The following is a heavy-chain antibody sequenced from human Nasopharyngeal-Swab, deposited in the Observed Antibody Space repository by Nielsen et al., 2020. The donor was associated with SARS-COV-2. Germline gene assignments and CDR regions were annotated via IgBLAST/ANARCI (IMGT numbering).Heavy chain of an antibody. CDR2: IKHRGNT. CDR1: GGSFSDFY. Sequence: SETLSLTCSVYGGSFSDFYWSWIGQAPGKGLEGIGEIKHRGNTNSNPSLKRRVTMSVDTSKNPFSLTLTPVTAADTAVYFGARGGDTAITNYFDYWGQGTLVTVSS. V-gene: IGHV4-34*01. J-gene: IGHJ4*02. D-gene: IGHD3-16*01. CDR3: ARGGDTAITNYFDY.